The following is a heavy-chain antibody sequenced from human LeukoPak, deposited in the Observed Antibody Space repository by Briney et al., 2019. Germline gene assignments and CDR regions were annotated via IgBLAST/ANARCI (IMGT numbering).Heavy chain of an antibody. Sequence: ASVKVSCKASGYTFTSYGISWVRQAPGQGLAWMGWISAYNGNTNYAQKLQGRVTMTTDTSTSTAYMELRSLRSDDTAVYVCASDSSLLWFGDTYYYGMDVWGQGTTVTVSS. CDR2: ISAYNGNT. CDR1: GYTFTSYG. D-gene: IGHD3-10*01. CDR3: ASDSSLLWFGDTYYYGMDV. J-gene: IGHJ6*02. V-gene: IGHV1-18*01.